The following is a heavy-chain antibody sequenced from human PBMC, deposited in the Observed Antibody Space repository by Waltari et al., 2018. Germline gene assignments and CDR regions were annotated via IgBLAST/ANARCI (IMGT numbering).Heavy chain of an antibody. J-gene: IGHJ4*02. D-gene: IGHD3-10*01. CDR1: GFSLTNARMG. CDR3: ARIPGLYGSGRYTLDY. V-gene: IGHV2-26*01. Sequence: QVTLKEPGPVLVQPTATLTLTCTVSGFSLTNARMGVSWIRQPPGKALECLAHIFSNDEKSHSTSLKSRLTISWDTSKSQVVLTMTNMDPVDTATYYCARIPGLYGSGRYTLDYWGQGTLVTVSS. CDR2: IFSNDEK.